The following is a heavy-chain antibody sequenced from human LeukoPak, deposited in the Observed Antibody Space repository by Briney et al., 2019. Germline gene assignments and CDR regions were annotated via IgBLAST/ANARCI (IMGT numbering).Heavy chain of an antibody. V-gene: IGHV3-21*01. J-gene: IGHJ4*02. CDR3: ARDLGSGSYSRS. D-gene: IGHD3-10*02. CDR1: GCTFGDYS. CDR2: ITGGSSQI. Sequence: PGGSLILSCTTSGCTFGDYSMSWVRQAPGTGLQWVSSITGGSSQIHYLDSVKGRFTISRDNPKNSLYLQMNSLRAEDTAVYYCARDLGSGSYSRSWGQGTLVTVSS.